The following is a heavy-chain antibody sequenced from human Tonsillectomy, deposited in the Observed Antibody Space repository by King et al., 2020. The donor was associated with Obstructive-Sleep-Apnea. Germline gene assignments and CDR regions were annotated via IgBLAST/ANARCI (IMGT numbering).Heavy chain of an antibody. J-gene: IGHJ4*02. D-gene: IGHD3-10*01. CDR3: ARMGGYYGSGKPIDY. CDR2: IYPGDSDT. CDR1: GYSFTSYW. Sequence: VQLVESGAEVKKPGESLKISCKGSGYSFTSYWIDWVRQMPGKGLEWMGIIYPGDSDTRYSPSFQDQVTLSADKSISTAYMQWSSLKASDTAMYYCARMGGYYGSGKPIDYWGQGTLVTVSS. V-gene: IGHV5-51*01.